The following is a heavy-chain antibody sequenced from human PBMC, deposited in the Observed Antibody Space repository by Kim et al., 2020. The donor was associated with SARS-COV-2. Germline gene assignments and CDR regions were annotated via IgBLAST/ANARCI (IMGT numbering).Heavy chain of an antibody. J-gene: IGHJ3*02. D-gene: IGHD2-2*03. Sequence: ENGRFTISRDNDKTTRYLQMNSLRAEDTAVYYCASLDIVVVPAAPHAFDIWGQGTMVTVSS. V-gene: IGHV3-74*01. CDR3: ASLDIVVVPAAPHAFDI.